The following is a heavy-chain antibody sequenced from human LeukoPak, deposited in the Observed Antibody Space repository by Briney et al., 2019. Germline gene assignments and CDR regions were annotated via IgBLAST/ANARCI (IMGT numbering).Heavy chain of an antibody. CDR2: IFYSGST. D-gene: IGHD4-17*01. Sequence: SETLSLTCTVSGGSIGSYYCSWIRQPPGKGLEWIGYIFYSGSTNYNPSLKSRVTISVDTSKNQFSLKLSSVTAADTAVYYCARGRYGDYGDYWGQGTLVTVSS. J-gene: IGHJ4*02. CDR1: GGSIGSYY. CDR3: ARGRYGDYGDY. V-gene: IGHV4-59*01.